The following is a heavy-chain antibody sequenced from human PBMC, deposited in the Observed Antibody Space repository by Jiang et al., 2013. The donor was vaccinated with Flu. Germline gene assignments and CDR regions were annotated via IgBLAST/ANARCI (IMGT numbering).Heavy chain of an antibody. D-gene: IGHD3-10*01. CDR3: ARQTDYGSGRGWFDP. Sequence: VQLVESGAEVKKPGESLKISCKASGYSFTSYWIGWVRQMPGRGLEWMGIIYPGDSDIRYSPSFQGQVTISADKSISTAYLQWSSLKASDTAMYFCARQTDYGSGRGWFDPWGQGTLVNVSS. CDR2: IYPGDSDI. CDR1: GYSFTSYW. J-gene: IGHJ5*02. V-gene: IGHV5-51*01.